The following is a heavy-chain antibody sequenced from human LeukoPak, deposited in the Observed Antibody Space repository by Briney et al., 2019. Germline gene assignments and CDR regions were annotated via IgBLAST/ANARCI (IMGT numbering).Heavy chain of an antibody. CDR1: GYTLTELS. CDR3: ARGDDSSGYYPCCFDY. CDR2: FDPEDGET. V-gene: IGHV1-24*01. J-gene: IGHJ4*02. D-gene: IGHD3-22*01. Sequence: ASVKVSCKVSGYTLTELSMHWVRQAPGKGLEWMGGFDPEDGETIYAQKFQGRVAITRDTSASTAYMELSSLRSEDTAVYYCARGDDSSGYYPCCFDYWGQGTLVTVSS.